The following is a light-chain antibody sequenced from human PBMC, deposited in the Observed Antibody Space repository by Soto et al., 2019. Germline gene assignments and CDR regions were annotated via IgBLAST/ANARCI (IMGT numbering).Light chain of an antibody. CDR1: SSDVGSYNL. Sequence: QAVLTQPASVSGSPGQSITISCTGTSSDVGSYNLVSWYQQHPGKAPKRMIYEGSKRPSGVSNRFSGSKSGNTASLTISGLQAEDEADYYCCSYAGSSTYVFGTGTKLTFL. J-gene: IGLJ1*01. CDR3: CSYAGSSTYV. V-gene: IGLV2-23*01. CDR2: EGS.